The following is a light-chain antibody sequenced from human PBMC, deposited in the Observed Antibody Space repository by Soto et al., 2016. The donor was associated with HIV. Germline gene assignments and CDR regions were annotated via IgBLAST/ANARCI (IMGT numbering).Light chain of an antibody. J-gene: IGKJ4*02. CDR2: RGS. Sequence: DIQMTQSPSTLSASVGDGVTITCRASETILNWLAWYQQKPGKAPNLLIYRGSYLENGVPSRFSGSASGTEFTLTISSLQPDDFATYYCQQYHRYPRTFGGGTERWRSN. V-gene: IGKV1-5*03. CDR3: QQYHRYPRT. CDR1: ETILNW.